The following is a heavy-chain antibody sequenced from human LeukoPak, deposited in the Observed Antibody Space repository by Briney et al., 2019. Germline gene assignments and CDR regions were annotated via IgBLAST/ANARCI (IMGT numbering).Heavy chain of an antibody. CDR2: IYYSGST. CDR3: ARKGGYCSSTSCRQFDY. J-gene: IGHJ4*02. CDR1: GGSISSGGYS. Sequence: SETLSLTCTVSGGSISSGGYSWSWIRQHPGKGLEWIGYIYYSGSTYYNPSLKSRVTISVDTSKNQFSLKLSSVTAADTAVYYCARKGGYCSSTSCRQFDYWGQGTLVTVSS. V-gene: IGHV4-31*03. D-gene: IGHD2-2*01.